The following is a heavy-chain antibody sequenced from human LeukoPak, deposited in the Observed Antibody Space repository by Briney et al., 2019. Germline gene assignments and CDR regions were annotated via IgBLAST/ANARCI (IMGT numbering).Heavy chain of an antibody. Sequence: SETLSLTCTVSGGSISGSHYYWDWIRQPPAKGLEWIGAIFYSGTTYYNPSLRSRVTISVDTSKNQFSLKLISVTAADTAVYYCARDTILSGSPLDYWGQGTLVTVSS. CDR3: ARDTILSGSPLDY. CDR1: GGSISGSHYY. V-gene: IGHV4-39*07. CDR2: IFYSGTT. D-gene: IGHD3-10*01. J-gene: IGHJ4*02.